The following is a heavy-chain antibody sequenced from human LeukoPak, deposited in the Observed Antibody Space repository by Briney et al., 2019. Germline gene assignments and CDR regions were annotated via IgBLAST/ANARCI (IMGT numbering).Heavy chain of an antibody. J-gene: IGHJ6*02. V-gene: IGHV3-23*01. CDR1: GFTFSSHA. CDR2: ISGSGGST. CDR3: AKGRGWFYGMDV. D-gene: IGHD2-15*01. Sequence: GGSLRLSCAASGFTFSSHAVSWVRHAPGKGLEWVSAISGSGGSTYYADSVKGRFTISRDNSKNTLYLQMNSLRAEDTAVYYCAKGRGWFYGMDVWGQGTTVTVSS.